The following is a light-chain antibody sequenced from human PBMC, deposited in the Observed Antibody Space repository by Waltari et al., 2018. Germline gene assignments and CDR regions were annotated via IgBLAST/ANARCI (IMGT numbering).Light chain of an antibody. V-gene: IGKV3-15*01. CDR1: QSVSSS. CDR2: HAS. Sequence: IVMTQSPATLSVSPGERATLSCRASQSVSSSLAWYQQKPGQAPRLIIYHASTRATGVPTRCSGSGSGTEFTLTISSLQSEDFAVYYCQRYNNGGKTFGPGTKLEIK. CDR3: QRYNNGGKT. J-gene: IGKJ2*01.